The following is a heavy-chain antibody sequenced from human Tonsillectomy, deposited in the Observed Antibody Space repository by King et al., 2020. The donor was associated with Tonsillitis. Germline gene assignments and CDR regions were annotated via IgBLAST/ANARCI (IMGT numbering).Heavy chain of an antibody. CDR3: ARESVVAGYFDY. CDR2: ISSSSSYT. CDR1: GFTFSDYY. J-gene: IGHJ4*02. Sequence: VQLVESGGGLVKPGGSLRLSCAASGFTFSDYYMSWIRQAPGKGLEWVSYISSSSSYTNYADSVKGRFTISRDNAKNSLYLQMNSLRAEDTAVYYCARESVVAGYFDYWGQGTLVTVSS. V-gene: IGHV3-11*05. D-gene: IGHD6-19*01.